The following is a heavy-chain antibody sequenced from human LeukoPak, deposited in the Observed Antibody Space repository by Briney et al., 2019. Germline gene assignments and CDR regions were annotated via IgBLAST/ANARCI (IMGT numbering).Heavy chain of an antibody. CDR2: INSDGSST. Sequence: PGGSLRLSCAASGFTFSSYWMHWVRQAPGEGLVWVSRINSDGSSTSYADSVKGRFTISRDNAKNTLYLQMNSLRAEDTAVYYCARVGREPTIDYWGQGTLVTVSS. V-gene: IGHV3-74*01. CDR1: GFTFSSYW. J-gene: IGHJ4*02. CDR3: ARVGREPTIDY. D-gene: IGHD1-26*01.